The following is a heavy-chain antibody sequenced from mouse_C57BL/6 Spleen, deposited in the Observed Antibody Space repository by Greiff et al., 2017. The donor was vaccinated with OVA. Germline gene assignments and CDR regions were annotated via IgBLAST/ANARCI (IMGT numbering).Heavy chain of an antibody. CDR1: GYTFTSYW. V-gene: IGHV1-61*01. CDR3: ARRPLSWGYFDV. CDR2: IYPSDSET. D-gene: IGHD4-1*01. J-gene: IGHJ1*03. Sequence: QVQLKQPGAELVRPGSSVKLSCKASGYTFTSYWMDWVKQRPGQGLEWIGNIYPSDSETHYNQKFKDKATLTVDKSSSTAYMQLSSLTSEDSAVYYCARRPLSWGYFDVWGTGTTVTVSS.